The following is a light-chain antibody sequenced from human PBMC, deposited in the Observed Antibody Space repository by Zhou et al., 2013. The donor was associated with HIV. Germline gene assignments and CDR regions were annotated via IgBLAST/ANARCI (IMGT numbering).Light chain of an antibody. V-gene: IGKV3-11*01. CDR1: QSVSGY. CDR3: HQYGSSPWT. Sequence: EIVLTQSPATLSLSPGERATLSCRASQSVSGYLAWYQQKPGQAPRLLIYDASNRATGIPARFSGSGSGTDFTLTISSLEPEDSAVYSCHQYGSSPWTFGQGTKV. J-gene: IGKJ1*01. CDR2: DAS.